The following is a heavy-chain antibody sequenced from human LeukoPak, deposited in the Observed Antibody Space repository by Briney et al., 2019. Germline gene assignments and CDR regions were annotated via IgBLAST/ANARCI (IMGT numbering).Heavy chain of an antibody. CDR2: IYPYDSDT. Sequence: GESLKISCKASGYSFISHWIGWVRQRPGQGLEFMGIIYPYDSDTKYSPSLQGQVTISVDKSISITYLQWRSLKASDTAMYLRLGAGDLGYFYSYIDVWGKGTTVTVSS. CDR1: GYSFISHW. J-gene: IGHJ6*03. D-gene: IGHD2-21*02. V-gene: IGHV5-51*01. CDR3: LGAGDLGYFYSYIDV.